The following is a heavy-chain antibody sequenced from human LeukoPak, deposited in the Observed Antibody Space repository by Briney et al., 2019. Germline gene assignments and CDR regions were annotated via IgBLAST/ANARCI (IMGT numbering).Heavy chain of an antibody. CDR3: ARRKAAAYYGMDV. Sequence: PSETLSLTCTVSGGSISSYYWSWIRQPPGKGLEGIGYIYYSGSTNYNPSLKSRVTISVDTSKNQFSLKLSSVTAADTAVYYCARRKAAAYYGMDVWGQGTTVTVSS. D-gene: IGHD6-13*01. CDR2: IYYSGST. CDR1: GGSISSYY. J-gene: IGHJ6*02. V-gene: IGHV4-59*01.